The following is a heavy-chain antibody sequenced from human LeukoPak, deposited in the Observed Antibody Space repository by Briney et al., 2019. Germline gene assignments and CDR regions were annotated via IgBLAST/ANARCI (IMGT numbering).Heavy chain of an antibody. CDR2: IPYTGTT. CDR1: GGSIGSSAYS. V-gene: IGHV4-39*02. CDR3: AREGPHGSGIYYNPLDY. D-gene: IGHD3-10*01. Sequence: PSETLSLTCTVSGGSIGSSAYSWGWIRQPPGKGPEWIGSIPYTGTTYYNPSLKSRVTISLDTSKNQFSLKLISVTAADTALYYCAREGPHGSGIYYNPLDYWGQGALVIVSS. J-gene: IGHJ4*02.